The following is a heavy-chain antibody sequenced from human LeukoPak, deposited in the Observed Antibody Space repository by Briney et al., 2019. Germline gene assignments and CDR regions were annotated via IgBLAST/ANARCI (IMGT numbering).Heavy chain of an antibody. V-gene: IGHV4-34*01. CDR3: ALSYDSSGCFDY. CDR2: INHSGST. Sequence: PSETLSLTCAVYGGSFSGYYWSWIRQPPGKGLEWIGEINHSGSTNYNPSLKSRVTISVDTSKNQFSLKLSSVTAADTAVYYCALSYDSSGCFDYWGQGTLVTVSS. J-gene: IGHJ4*02. D-gene: IGHD3-22*01. CDR1: GGSFSGYY.